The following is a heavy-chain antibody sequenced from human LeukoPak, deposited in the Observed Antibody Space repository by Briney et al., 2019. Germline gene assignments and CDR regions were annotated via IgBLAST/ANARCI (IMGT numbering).Heavy chain of an antibody. CDR1: GSYA. CDR2: ITASGGAT. J-gene: IGHJ4*02. V-gene: IGHV3-23*01. Sequence: GGSLRLSCAGTGSYAMSLVRQAPGKGLEWVSAITASGGATYYADSVKGRFTISRDNSKNMLYLQMNSLRAEDTAVYYCAKGFLFGASGYFDYWGQGTLVTVSS. D-gene: IGHD3-16*01. CDR3: AKGFLFGASGYFDY.